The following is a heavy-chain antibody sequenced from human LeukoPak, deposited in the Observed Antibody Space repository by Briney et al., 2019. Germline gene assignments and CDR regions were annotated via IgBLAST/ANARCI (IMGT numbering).Heavy chain of an antibody. Sequence: ASVKVSCKASGYTFTGYYMHWVRQAPGQGLEWMGWINPNSGGTNYAQKFQGRVTMTRDTSISTAYMELSRLRSDDTAVYYCARELSAAGRWGAFDIWGQGTTVTVSS. CDR2: INPNSGGT. D-gene: IGHD6-13*01. CDR1: GYTFTGYY. V-gene: IGHV1-2*02. CDR3: ARELSAAGRWGAFDI. J-gene: IGHJ3*02.